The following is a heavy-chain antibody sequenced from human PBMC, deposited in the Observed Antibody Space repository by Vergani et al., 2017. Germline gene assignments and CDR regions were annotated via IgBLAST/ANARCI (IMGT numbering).Heavy chain of an antibody. J-gene: IGHJ6*02. CDR1: GFTFSSYG. CDR2: ISYDGSNK. V-gene: IGHV3-30*18. D-gene: IGHD6-13*01. Sequence: QVQLVESGGGVVQPGRSLRLSCAASGFTFSSYGMHWVRQAPGKGLEWVAVISYDGSNKYYADSVKGRLTISRDNSKNTLYLQMNSLRAEDTAVYYCAKESGIAAAGTSWYYYYGMDVWGQGTTVTVSS. CDR3: AKESGIAAAGTSWYYYYGMDV.